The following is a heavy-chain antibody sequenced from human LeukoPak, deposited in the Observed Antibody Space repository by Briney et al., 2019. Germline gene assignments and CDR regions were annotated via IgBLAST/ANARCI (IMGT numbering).Heavy chain of an antibody. CDR3: ARESPLRYFDWLPLDAFDI. V-gene: IGHV3-21*01. Sequence: GGSLRLSCATSGFTFSSYSMNWVRQAPGKGLEWVSSISSSSSYIYYADSVKGRFTISRDNAKNSLYLQMNSLRAEDTAVYYCARESPLRYFDWLPLDAFDIWGQGTMVTVSS. J-gene: IGHJ3*02. CDR1: GFTFSSYS. D-gene: IGHD3-9*01. CDR2: ISSSSSYI.